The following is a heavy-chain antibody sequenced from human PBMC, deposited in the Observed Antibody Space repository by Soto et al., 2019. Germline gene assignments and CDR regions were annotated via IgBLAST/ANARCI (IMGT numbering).Heavy chain of an antibody. D-gene: IGHD4-17*01. J-gene: IGHJ5*02. Sequence: GGSLRLSCAASGFTFRSYAMIWARQAPGKGLEWVSSLLRSGSSTYYADSVKGRFTISSDISANSLYLQMDSLRAEDTAVYYCAKDAVSGDGVWLLDSWGQGTVVTVSS. CDR3: AKDAVSGDGVWLLDS. CDR2: LLRSGSST. CDR1: GFTFRSYA. V-gene: IGHV3-23*01.